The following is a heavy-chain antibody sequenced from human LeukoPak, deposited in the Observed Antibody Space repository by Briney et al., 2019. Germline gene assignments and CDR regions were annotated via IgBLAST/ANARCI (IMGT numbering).Heavy chain of an antibody. CDR2: SYYSGST. CDR1: GGSISSYY. V-gene: IGHV4-59*01. CDR3: ARRWVYDKRAFDA. J-gene: IGHJ3*01. D-gene: IGHD3-16*01. Sequence: SETLSLTCTVSGGSISSYYWSWIRQPPGKGLEWIGYSYYSGSTNYNPSLKSRVTISLDTSKKQFSLKLSSVTAADTAVYYCARRWVYDKRAFDAWGQGTMVTVSS.